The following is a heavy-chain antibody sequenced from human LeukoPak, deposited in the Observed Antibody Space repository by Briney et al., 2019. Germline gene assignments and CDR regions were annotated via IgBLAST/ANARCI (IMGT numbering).Heavy chain of an antibody. CDR1: GGSISSGDYY. Sequence: PSETLSLTCTVSGGSISSGDYYWSWIRQPPGKGLEWIGYTYYSGSTYYNPSLKSRVTISVDTSKNQFSLKLSSVTAADTAVYYCARDPDTMTYDYWGQGTLVTVSS. V-gene: IGHV4-30-4*08. D-gene: IGHD3-22*01. CDR3: ARDPDTMTYDY. J-gene: IGHJ4*02. CDR2: TYYSGST.